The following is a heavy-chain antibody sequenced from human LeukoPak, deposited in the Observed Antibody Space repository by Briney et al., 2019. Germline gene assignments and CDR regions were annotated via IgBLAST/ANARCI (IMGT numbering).Heavy chain of an antibody. V-gene: IGHV3-53*01. CDR3: AKDGPGDFWSGYYNPYYFDY. D-gene: IGHD3-3*01. CDR2: IYKDGST. J-gene: IGHJ4*02. CDR1: GFAVSNNY. Sequence: GGSLRLSCAASGFAVSNNYMTWVRQAPGKGLEWVSVIYKDGSTYYADSVKGRFTISRDNSKNTVYLQMNSLRAEDTAVYYCAKDGPGDFWSGYYNPYYFDYWGQGTLVTVSS.